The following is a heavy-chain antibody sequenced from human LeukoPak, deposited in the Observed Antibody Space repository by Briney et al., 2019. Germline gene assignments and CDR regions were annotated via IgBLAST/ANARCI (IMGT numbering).Heavy chain of an antibody. Sequence: ASVKVSCKASGYTFTSYGISWVRQAPGQGLEWMGWISAYNGNTNYAQKLQGRVTMTTDTSTSTAYMELRSLRSDDTAVYYCAKERVVPAAPYYYYGMDVWAKGPRSPSP. D-gene: IGHD2-2*01. CDR2: ISAYNGNT. V-gene: IGHV1-18*01. J-gene: IGHJ6*02. CDR1: GYTFTSYG. CDR3: AKERVVPAAPYYYYGMDV.